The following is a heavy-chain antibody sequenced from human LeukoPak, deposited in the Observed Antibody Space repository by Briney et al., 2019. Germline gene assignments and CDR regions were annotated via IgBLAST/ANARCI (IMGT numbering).Heavy chain of an antibody. CDR3: AKSRADVQDFDY. Sequence: PGGSLRLSCAASGFTFSSYSMNWARQAPGKGLEWVSSISSSSSYIYYADSVKGRFTISRDNAKNSLYLQMNSLRAEDMAVYYCAKSRADVQDFDYWGQGTLVTVSS. D-gene: IGHD1-1*01. V-gene: IGHV3-21*01. J-gene: IGHJ4*02. CDR2: ISSSSSYI. CDR1: GFTFSSYS.